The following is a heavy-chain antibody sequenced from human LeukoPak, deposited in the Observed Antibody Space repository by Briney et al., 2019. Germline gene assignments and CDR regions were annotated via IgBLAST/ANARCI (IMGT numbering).Heavy chain of an antibody. V-gene: IGHV1-2*02. CDR2: INPNSGGT. D-gene: IGHD3-22*01. CDR1: GYTFTGYY. Sequence: GASVKVSCKASGYTFTGYYMHWVRQAPGQGLEWMGWINPNSGGTNYAQKFQGRVTMTRDTSISTAYMELSRLRSDDTAVYYCASSADSSGYYYFDYRGQGTLVTVSS. J-gene: IGHJ4*02. CDR3: ASSADSSGYYYFDY.